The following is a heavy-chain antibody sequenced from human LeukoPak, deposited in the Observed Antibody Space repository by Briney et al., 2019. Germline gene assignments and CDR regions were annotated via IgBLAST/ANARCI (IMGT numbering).Heavy chain of an antibody. Sequence: GESLKISCKGSGYSFTSYWIGWVRQMPGKGLEWMGIIYPGDSDTRYSTSFQGQVTISADKSISTAYLQWGSLRASDPAMYYCARVPRYGSGSSKFDYWGQGTLVTVSS. V-gene: IGHV5-51*01. D-gene: IGHD3-10*01. CDR1: GYSFTSYW. CDR2: IYPGDSDT. CDR3: ARVPRYGSGSSKFDY. J-gene: IGHJ4*02.